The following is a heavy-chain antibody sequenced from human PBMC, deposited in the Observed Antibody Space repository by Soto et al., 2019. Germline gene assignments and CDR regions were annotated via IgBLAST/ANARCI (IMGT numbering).Heavy chain of an antibody. CDR1: GYTFTSYG. CDR3: GRGYLLRYSSGWQDTEVTGWFDP. V-gene: IGHV1-18*01. Sequence: QVQLVQSGAEVKKPGASVKVSCKASGYTFTSYGISWVRQAPGQGLEWMGWISAYNGNTNYAQKLQGRVTMTTDTSTSTAYMELRSLISDGTAVYYCGRGYLLRYSSGWQDTEVTGWFDPWGQGTLVTVSS. D-gene: IGHD6-19*01. J-gene: IGHJ5*02. CDR2: ISAYNGNT.